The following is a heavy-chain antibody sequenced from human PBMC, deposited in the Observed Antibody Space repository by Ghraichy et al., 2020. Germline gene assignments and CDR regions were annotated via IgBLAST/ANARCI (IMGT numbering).Heavy chain of an antibody. V-gene: IGHV3-15*01. CDR2: IKSKTDGGTI. Sequence: GGSLRLSCAASGFTFSDAWMSWVRRAPGKGLEWVGRIKSKTDGGTIDYTAPVKGRFTISRDDSKNMLYLQMNSLKTEDTAIYYCTTDPLVYYGGSGRPGWFDPWGQGTLVTVSS. D-gene: IGHD3-10*01. J-gene: IGHJ5*02. CDR1: GFTFSDAW. CDR3: TTDPLVYYGGSGRPGWFDP.